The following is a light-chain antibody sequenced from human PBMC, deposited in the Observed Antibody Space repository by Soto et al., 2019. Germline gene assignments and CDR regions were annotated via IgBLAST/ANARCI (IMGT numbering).Light chain of an antibody. CDR1: QSVSSY. J-gene: IGKJ5*01. V-gene: IGKV3-11*01. CDR3: QQRSNWPIT. Sequence: EIVLTQSPATVSLSPGERATLSCRASQSVSSYLAWYQQKPGQAPRLLIYEASNRATGISVRFSGSGSGTDFTLTISSLEPEDFAVYYCQQRSNWPITFGQGTRLEIK. CDR2: EAS.